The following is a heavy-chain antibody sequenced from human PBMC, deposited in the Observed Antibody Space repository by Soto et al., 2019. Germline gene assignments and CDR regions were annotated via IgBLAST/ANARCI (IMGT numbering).Heavy chain of an antibody. J-gene: IGHJ6*02. Sequence: QVQLVQSGAEVQKPGSSVMVSCKASGGTFSTYAISWVRQAPGQGLEWMGGIIPIFGTASYAQKFQGRGPMTADESTSTAYMELRSLTSEDTAVYYCARSLGLEYYYGMDVWGQGTTVTVSS. CDR1: GGTFSTYA. D-gene: IGHD1-1*01. V-gene: IGHV1-69*12. CDR3: ARSLGLEYYYGMDV. CDR2: IIPIFGTA.